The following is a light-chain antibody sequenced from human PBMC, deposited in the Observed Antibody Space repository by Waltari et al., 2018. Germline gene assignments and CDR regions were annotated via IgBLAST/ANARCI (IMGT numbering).Light chain of an antibody. Sequence: QSALTQPASVSGSPGQSITISCTGTISDVGGYTYVSWYQQYPGKVPKVLIYDVSIRPSWVPNRFSGSKSGNTASLTISGLQPDDEADYYCCSYTSRNTLVFGGGTKLTVL. V-gene: IGLV2-14*03. CDR2: DVS. CDR1: ISDVGGYTY. CDR3: CSYTSRNTLV. J-gene: IGLJ3*02.